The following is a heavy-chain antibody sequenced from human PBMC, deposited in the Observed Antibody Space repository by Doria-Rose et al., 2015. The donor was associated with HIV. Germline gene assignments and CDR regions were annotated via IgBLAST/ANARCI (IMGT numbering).Heavy chain of an antibody. CDR3: ARIKSSRWYHKYYFDF. V-gene: IGHV2-26*01. J-gene: IGHJ4*02. D-gene: IGHD6-13*01. CDR2: IFSDEER. Sequence: QVTLKESGPVLVKPTETLTLTCTVSGVSLSSPGMGVSWIRQPPGKALEWLANIFSDEERSYNTSLQSRLTISRGTSKGQVVLTMTDMDPVDTATYYCARIKSSRWYHKYYFDFWGQGTLVIVSA. CDR1: GVSLSSPGMG.